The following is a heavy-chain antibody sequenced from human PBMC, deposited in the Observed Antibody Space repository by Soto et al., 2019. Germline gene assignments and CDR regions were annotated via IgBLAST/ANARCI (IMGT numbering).Heavy chain of an antibody. V-gene: IGHV3-23*01. CDR2: IGGNGATT. D-gene: IGHD5-12*01. CDR3: AKTLYGGCDY. CDR1: GFTFSTYA. J-gene: IGHJ4*02. Sequence: GGSLRLSCIASGFTFSTYAMGWVRQAPGKGLEWVSGIGGNGATTRYADSVKGRFTISRDNSKNTVYLQMNNLRVEDTAVYYCAKTLYGGCDYWGRGTLVTVSS.